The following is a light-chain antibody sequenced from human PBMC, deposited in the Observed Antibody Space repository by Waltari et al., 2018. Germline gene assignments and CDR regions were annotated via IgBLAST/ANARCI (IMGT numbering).Light chain of an antibody. V-gene: IGKV3-20*01. CDR2: GAS. CDR1: QTIKSNH. CDR3: QQYSASTGT. J-gene: IGKJ1*01. Sequence: EIVLTQSPGTMSLSPGDRAILSCRARQTIKSNHLAWYQQKPGKAPRLLIHGASSRAIGIPDRFFGSGSGTDFTLTISRLEPEDSGVYYCQQYSASTGTFGQGTKVEIK.